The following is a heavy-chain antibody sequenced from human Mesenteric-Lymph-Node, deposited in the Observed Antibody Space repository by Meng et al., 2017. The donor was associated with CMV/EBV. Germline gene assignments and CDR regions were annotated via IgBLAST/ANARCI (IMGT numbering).Heavy chain of an antibody. V-gene: IGHV1-69*08. J-gene: IGHJ4*02. CDR1: GGTFGRYT. CDR3: ARVPQQLVRGYFDY. D-gene: IGHD6-13*01. CDR2: IIGIPGTP. Sequence: SGGTFGRYTISWVRQAPGQGLEWMGSIIGIPGTPNYAQKFQGRVMISADKSTTTTYLELRTLRSDDTAVYFCARVPQQLVRGYFDYWGQGTVVTVSS.